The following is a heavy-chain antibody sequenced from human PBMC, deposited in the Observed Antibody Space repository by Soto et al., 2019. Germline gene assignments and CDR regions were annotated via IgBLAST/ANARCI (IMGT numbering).Heavy chain of an antibody. Sequence: ASVKVSCKASGGTFCSYTISWVRQAPGQGLEWMGRIIPILGIANYAQKFQGRVTITADKSTSTAYMVLSSLRSEDTAVYYCARGGPIVRECYFDYRGQGTLVTVPP. CDR2: IIPILGIA. D-gene: IGHD3-10*01. CDR1: GGTFCSYT. CDR3: ARGGPIVRECYFDY. V-gene: IGHV1-69*02. J-gene: IGHJ4*02.